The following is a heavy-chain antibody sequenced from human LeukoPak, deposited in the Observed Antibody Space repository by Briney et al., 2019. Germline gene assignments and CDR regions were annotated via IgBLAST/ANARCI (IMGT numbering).Heavy chain of an antibody. J-gene: IGHJ4*02. V-gene: IGHV4-61*02. CDR2: IYTSGST. CDR1: GASITSTNYF. Sequence: SETLSLTCNVSGASITSTNYFWSWIRQPAGKGLEWIGRIYTSGSTDYNPSLKSRVTMSLDTSRNQFSLKLATVTAADTAVYYCARKDGDYWGQGTLVTVSS. CDR3: ARKDGDY.